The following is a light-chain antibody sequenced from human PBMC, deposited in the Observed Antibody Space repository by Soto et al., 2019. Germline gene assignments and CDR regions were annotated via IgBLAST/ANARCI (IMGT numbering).Light chain of an antibody. V-gene: IGLV2-14*01. J-gene: IGLJ1*01. CDR3: SSYTSSSSLYV. CDR1: SSDVGGYNY. CDR2: EVS. Sequence: QSAMTQPAAVSGSPGQSITISCTRTSSDVGGYNYVSWYQQHPGKAPKIMIYEVSNRPSGVSNRFSGSKSGNTDSLTISGLQAEDEADYYCSSYTSSSSLYVFGPGTKVTVL.